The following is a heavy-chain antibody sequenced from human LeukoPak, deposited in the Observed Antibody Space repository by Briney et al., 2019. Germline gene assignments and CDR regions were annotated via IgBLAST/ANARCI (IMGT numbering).Heavy chain of an antibody. CDR1: GFTFSDYY. J-gene: IGHJ4*02. CDR3: ARGSQWELLGSCDY. V-gene: IGHV3-11*04. CDR2: ISSSGSTI. Sequence: GGSLRLSCAASGFTFSDYYMSWISQAPGKGLEWVSYISSSGSTIYYGDSVKGRFTISRENAKNSLYLQMNSLRAEDTAVYYCARGSQWELLGSCDYWGQGTLVSVAS. D-gene: IGHD1-26*01.